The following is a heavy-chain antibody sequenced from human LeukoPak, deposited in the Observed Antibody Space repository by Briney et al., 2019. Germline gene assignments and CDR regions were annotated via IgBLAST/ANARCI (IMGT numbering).Heavy chain of an antibody. Sequence: SETLSLTCAVPGGSISSSNWWSWVRQPPGKGLEWIGEIYHSGSTNYNPSLKSRVTISVDKSKNQFSLKLSSVTAADTAVYYCARLKSYYYDSSGYTRYFDYWGQGTLVTVSS. CDR3: ARLKSYYYDSSGYTRYFDY. V-gene: IGHV4-4*02. CDR1: GGSISSSNW. CDR2: IYHSGST. D-gene: IGHD3-22*01. J-gene: IGHJ4*02.